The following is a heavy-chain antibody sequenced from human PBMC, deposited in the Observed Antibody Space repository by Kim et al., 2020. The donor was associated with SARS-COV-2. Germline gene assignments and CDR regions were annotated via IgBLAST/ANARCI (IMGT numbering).Heavy chain of an antibody. CDR2: IKQDGSEK. V-gene: IGHV3-7*03. CDR1: GFTFSSYW. D-gene: IGHD3-9*01. Sequence: GGSLRLSCAASGFTFSSYWMSWVRQAPGKGLEWVANIKQDGSEKYYVDSVKGRFTISRDNAKNSLYLQMNSLRAEDTAVYYCARVSGIFTGAFDIWGQGTMVTVSS. J-gene: IGHJ3*02. CDR3: ARVSGIFTGAFDI.